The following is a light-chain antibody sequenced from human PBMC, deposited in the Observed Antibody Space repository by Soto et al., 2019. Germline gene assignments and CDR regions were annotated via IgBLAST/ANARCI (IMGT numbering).Light chain of an antibody. J-gene: IGLJ1*01. CDR2: DND. V-gene: IGLV1-51*01. Sequence: QSVLTQPPSVSTAPGQQVTISCSGSSSNIGDNYVSWYQHLTGTAPKLVVYDNDRRPSGIPGRFSGSKSGTSATLVITGLQTGDEVDYYCGTWDDRLDGNYVFGTGTKLTVL. CDR3: GTWDDRLDGNYV. CDR1: SSNIGDNY.